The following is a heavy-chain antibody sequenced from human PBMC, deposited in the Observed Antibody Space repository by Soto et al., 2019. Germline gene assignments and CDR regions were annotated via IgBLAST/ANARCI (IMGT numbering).Heavy chain of an antibody. V-gene: IGHV5-51*01. CDR2: VFPDDSEI. D-gene: IGHD3-3*01. CDR1: GYRFSTYW. Sequence: VKSLMIPPKGMGYRFSTYWIAWVRHIPAKGLEWMGTVFPDDSEIRYCPTSQGQGTISSDKNTSTPYLQWRSLKDSESAIYCCARLQSSVSHYLDFWGQGTLVTVSS. CDR3: ARLQSSVSHYLDF. J-gene: IGHJ4*02.